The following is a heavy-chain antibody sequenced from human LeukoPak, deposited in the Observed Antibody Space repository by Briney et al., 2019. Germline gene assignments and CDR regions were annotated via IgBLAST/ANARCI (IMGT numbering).Heavy chain of an antibody. CDR2: IYTSGST. Sequence: SETLSLTCTVSGGSISSYYWSWIRQPAGKGLEWIGRIYTSGSTNYNPSLKSRVTISVDTSKNQFSLKLSSVTAADTAVYYCASLPDFWSGYTKEWFDPWGQGTLVTVSS. CDR1: GGSISSYY. CDR3: ASLPDFWSGYTKEWFDP. J-gene: IGHJ5*02. V-gene: IGHV4-4*07. D-gene: IGHD3-3*01.